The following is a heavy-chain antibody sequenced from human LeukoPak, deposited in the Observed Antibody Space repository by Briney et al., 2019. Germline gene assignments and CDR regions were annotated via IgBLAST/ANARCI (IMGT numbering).Heavy chain of an antibody. J-gene: IGHJ4*02. Sequence: ASVKVSCKVSGHTLTELSMHWVRQAPGKGLEWMGGFDPEDGETIYAQKFQGRVTMTEDTSTDTAYMELSSLRSEDTAVYYCATGDFWSGYYTGSFDYWGQGTLVTVSS. CDR3: ATGDFWSGYYTGSFDY. CDR1: GHTLTELS. CDR2: FDPEDGET. V-gene: IGHV1-24*01. D-gene: IGHD3-3*01.